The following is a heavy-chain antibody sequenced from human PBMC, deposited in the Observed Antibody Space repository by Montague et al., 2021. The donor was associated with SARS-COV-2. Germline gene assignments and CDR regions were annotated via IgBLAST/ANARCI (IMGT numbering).Heavy chain of an antibody. CDR2: ISSSGYT. Sequence: SETLSLTCTVSGGSIRSSSFYWGWIRQPPGKGLEWIGSISSSGYTYYNPSLKSRVTIFVDTSKNQFSLKLSSATAADTAVYYCAGDYDDYLDFWGQGNLVTVSS. V-gene: IGHV4-39*01. J-gene: IGHJ4*02. D-gene: IGHD4-17*01. CDR3: AGDYDDYLDF. CDR1: GGSIRSSSFY.